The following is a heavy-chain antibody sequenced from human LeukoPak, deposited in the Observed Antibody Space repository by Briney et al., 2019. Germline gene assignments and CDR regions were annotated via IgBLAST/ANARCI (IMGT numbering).Heavy chain of an antibody. Sequence: ASVKVSCKASGYTFTSYAMHWVRQAPGQRLEWMGWINAGNGNTKYSQKFQGRVTITRDTSASTAYMELSSLGSEDTAVYYCARDCDGEGYFDYWGQGTLVTVSS. CDR1: GYTFTSYA. D-gene: IGHD5-24*01. CDR2: INAGNGNT. J-gene: IGHJ4*02. V-gene: IGHV1-3*01. CDR3: ARDCDGEGYFDY.